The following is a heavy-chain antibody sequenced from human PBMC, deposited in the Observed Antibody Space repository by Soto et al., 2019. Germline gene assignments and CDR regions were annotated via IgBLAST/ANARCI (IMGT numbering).Heavy chain of an antibody. CDR3: ARGAQSVPAAYSDWFDP. V-gene: IGHV4-34*01. CDR1: GGSFSGYY. CDR2: INHSGST. J-gene: IGHJ5*02. D-gene: IGHD2-2*01. Sequence: SETLSLTCAVYGGSFSGYYWSWIRQPPGKGLEWIGEINHSGSTNYNPSLKSRVTISVDTSKNQFSLKLSSVTAADTAVYYCARGAQSVPAAYSDWFDPWGQGTLVTVSS.